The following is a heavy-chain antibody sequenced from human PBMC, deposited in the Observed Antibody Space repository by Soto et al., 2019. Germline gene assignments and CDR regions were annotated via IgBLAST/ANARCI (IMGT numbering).Heavy chain of an antibody. D-gene: IGHD5-12*01. CDR1: GFTFSSHS. Sequence: EVQLVESGGGLVKPGGSLRLSCAVSGFTFSSHSMNWVRQAPGKGLECVSSISSSDTYIHYADSVKGRFIISRDDATSSLYLQMNSLRVDDTAVYYCARDRNNGYAGEHALDVWGQGTMVTVSS. CDR3: ARDRNNGYAGEHALDV. V-gene: IGHV3-21*01. J-gene: IGHJ3*01. CDR2: ISSSDTYI.